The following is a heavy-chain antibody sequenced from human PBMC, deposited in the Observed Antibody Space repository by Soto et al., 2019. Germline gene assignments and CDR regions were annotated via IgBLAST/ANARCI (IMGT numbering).Heavy chain of an antibody. Sequence: EVQLVESGGGLVQPGRSLRLSCAASGFTFDDYAMHWVRQAPGKGLEWVSGISWNSGGIAYVDSVKGRFTISRDNAKKSLHLEMNSLRSDDTALYYCTKSPGPQLDNNWFDPWGQGTLVTVSS. D-gene: IGHD6-13*01. CDR2: ISWNSGGI. J-gene: IGHJ5*02. V-gene: IGHV3-9*01. CDR3: TKSPGPQLDNNWFDP. CDR1: GFTFDDYA.